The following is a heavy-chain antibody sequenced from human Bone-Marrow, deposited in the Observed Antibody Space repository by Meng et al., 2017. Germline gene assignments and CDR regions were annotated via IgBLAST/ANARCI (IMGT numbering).Heavy chain of an antibody. V-gene: IGHV3-15*01. D-gene: IGHD1-26*01. CDR1: GLTFSNAW. J-gene: IGHJ4*02. CDR2: IKSKPDGGTT. Sequence: GESLKISCAASGLTFSNAWMTWVRQAPGKGLEWVGRIKSKPDGGTTDYAEPVKGRFIISRDDSKNTVYLQMNSLKTGDTAVYYCTHLRERWEWDWGQGTLVTVSS. CDR3: THLRERWEWD.